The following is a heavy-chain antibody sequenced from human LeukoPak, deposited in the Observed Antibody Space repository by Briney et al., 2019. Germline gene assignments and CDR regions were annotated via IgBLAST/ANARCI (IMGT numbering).Heavy chain of an antibody. V-gene: IGHV3-30*18. D-gene: IGHD1-26*01. J-gene: IGHJ4*02. Sequence: GGSLRLSCAASGFTFSSYGMHWVRQAPGKGLEWVAVISYDGSNKYYADSVKGRFTISRDNSKNTLYLQMNSLRAEDTAVYYCAKDYDNRGGYSGSYSPLPPCDYWGQGTLVTVPS. CDR3: AKDYDNRGGYSGSYSPLPPCDY. CDR1: GFTFSSYG. CDR2: ISYDGSNK.